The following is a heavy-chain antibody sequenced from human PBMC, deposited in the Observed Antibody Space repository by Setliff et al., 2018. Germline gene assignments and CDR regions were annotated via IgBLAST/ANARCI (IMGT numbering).Heavy chain of an antibody. D-gene: IGHD2-21*01. CDR2: IRYDGSNK. Sequence: GGSLRLSCAASGFTFSKYGMYWVRQAPGKGLEWVAFIRYDGSNKYYADSVKGRFTISRDNSKNILSLQMNSLRGEDTAVYYCAKDFLDVVIALHGMDVWGQGTTVTVSS. V-gene: IGHV3-30*02. CDR1: GFTFSKYG. CDR3: AKDFLDVVIALHGMDV. J-gene: IGHJ6*02.